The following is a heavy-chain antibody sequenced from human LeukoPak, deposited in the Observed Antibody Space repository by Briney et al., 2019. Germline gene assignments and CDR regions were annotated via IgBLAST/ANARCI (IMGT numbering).Heavy chain of an antibody. D-gene: IGHD4-11*01. Sequence: SETLSLTCTVSGGSVSSDSYYWSWIRQPPGKGLEWIGYIYYSGSTTYNPSLKSRVTISVDASKNQLSLKLSSVTAADTAVYYCAKDRRPYSDYVGAFDYWGQGTLVTVSS. CDR3: AKDRRPYSDYVGAFDY. CDR2: IYYSGST. V-gene: IGHV4-61*01. CDR1: GGSVSSDSYY. J-gene: IGHJ4*02.